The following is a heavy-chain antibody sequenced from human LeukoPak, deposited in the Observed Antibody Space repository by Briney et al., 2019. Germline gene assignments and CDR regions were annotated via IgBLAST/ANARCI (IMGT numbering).Heavy chain of an antibody. CDR2: IKQDGSEK. Sequence: PGGSLRLSCVASGFTFRLYAMNWVRQAPGKGLEWVANIKQDGSEKYYMDSVKGRFTISRDNAKNSLYLQMNSLTAEDTAVYYCARIGFYSSWYFDYWGQGTLVTVSS. CDR1: GFTFRLYA. CDR3: ARIGFYSSWYFDY. V-gene: IGHV3-7*01. J-gene: IGHJ4*02. D-gene: IGHD6-6*01.